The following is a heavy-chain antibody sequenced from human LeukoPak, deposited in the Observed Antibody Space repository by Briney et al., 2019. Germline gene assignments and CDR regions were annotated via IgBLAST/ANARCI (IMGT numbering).Heavy chain of an antibody. V-gene: IGHV4-39*01. J-gene: IGHJ4*02. D-gene: IGHD3/OR15-3a*01. Sequence: PSETLSLTCTVSGGSISSSSYYWGWIRQPPGKGLEWIGSIYYSGSTYYNPSLKSRVTISVDTSKNQFSLKLSSVTAADTAVYYCARDGLAISRDWGQGTLVTVSS. CDR3: ARDGLAISRD. CDR1: GGSISSSSYY. CDR2: IYYSGST.